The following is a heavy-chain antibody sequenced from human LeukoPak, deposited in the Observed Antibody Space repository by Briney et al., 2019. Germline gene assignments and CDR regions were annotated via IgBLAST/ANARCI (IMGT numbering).Heavy chain of an antibody. CDR2: INPNSGGT. J-gene: IGHJ5*02. CDR1: GYTFTNYY. D-gene: IGHD6-6*01. CDR3: ARVSSGYNWFDP. V-gene: IGHV1-2*02. Sequence: ASVKVSCKTSGYTFTNYYMHWVRQAPGQGLEWMGWINPNSGGTNYAQKFQGRVTMTRDTSISTAYMELSRLRSDDTAVYYCARVSSGYNWFDPWGQGTLVTVSS.